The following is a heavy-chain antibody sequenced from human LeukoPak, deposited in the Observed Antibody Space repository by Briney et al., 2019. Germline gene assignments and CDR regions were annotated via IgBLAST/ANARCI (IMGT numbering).Heavy chain of an antibody. V-gene: IGHV1-8*01. CDR2: MNPNSGNT. CDR3: ARGGTVLRPNSPYDY. D-gene: IGHD4-17*01. CDR1: GYTFTSYD. Sequence: VASVKVSCKASGYTFTSYDINWVRQATGQGLEWMGWMNPNSGNTGYAQKFQGRVTMTRDTSTSTVYMELSSLRSDDTAVYYCARGGTVLRPNSPYDYWGQGTLVTVSS. J-gene: IGHJ4*02.